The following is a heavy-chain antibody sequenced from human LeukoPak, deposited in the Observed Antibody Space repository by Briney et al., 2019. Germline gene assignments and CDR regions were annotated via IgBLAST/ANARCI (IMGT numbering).Heavy chain of an antibody. CDR1: GGSISSSGYY. D-gene: IGHD3-22*01. CDR2: IYYSRST. Sequence: SETLSLTCTVSGGSISSSGYYWGWIRQPAGKGLEWIGNIYYSRSTHYSPSLKSRVTISVDTSKNQFSLKLSSVTAADTAVYYCARGLSMIVVVVHDWYFDLWGRGTLVTVSS. CDR3: ARGLSMIVVVVHDWYFDL. J-gene: IGHJ2*01. V-gene: IGHV4-39*01.